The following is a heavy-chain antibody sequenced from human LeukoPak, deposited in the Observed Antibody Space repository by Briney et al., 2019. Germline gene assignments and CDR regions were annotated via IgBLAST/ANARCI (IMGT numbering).Heavy chain of an antibody. V-gene: IGHV3-21*01. D-gene: IGHD6-13*01. CDR1: GFTFSSYS. CDR2: ISSSSSYI. Sequence: GGSLRLSCAASGFTFSSYSMNWVRQAPGKGLEWVSSISSSSSYIYYADSVKGRFTISRDNAKNSLYLQMNSLRAEDTAVYYCVRAGSIAAAADYWGQGTLVTVSS. J-gene: IGHJ4*02. CDR3: VRAGSIAAAADY.